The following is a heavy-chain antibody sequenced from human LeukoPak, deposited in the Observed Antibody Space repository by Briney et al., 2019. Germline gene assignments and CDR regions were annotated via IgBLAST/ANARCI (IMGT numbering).Heavy chain of an antibody. D-gene: IGHD1-26*01. V-gene: IGHV4-61*02. CDR1: GGSISSGSYY. CDR2: IYTSGST. J-gene: IGHJ4*02. CDR3: ARRPLVGGIDS. Sequence: SETLSLTCTVSGGSISSGSYYWSWIRQPAGKGLEWIGRIYTSGSTHYNPSLKSRVTISVDTSKNQFSLKLRSVTAADTAVYYCARRPLVGGIDSWGQGTLVTVSS.